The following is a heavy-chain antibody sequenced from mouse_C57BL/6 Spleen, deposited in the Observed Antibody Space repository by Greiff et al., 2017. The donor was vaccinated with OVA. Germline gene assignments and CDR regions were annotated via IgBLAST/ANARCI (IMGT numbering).Heavy chain of an antibody. CDR3: ARDYGSSSPYYYGY. D-gene: IGHD1-1*01. Sequence: VQLLESGGDLVKPGGSLQLSCAASGFTFSSYGMSWVRQTPDKRLEWVATISSGGSYTYYPDSVKGRFTISRDNAKNTLYLQMSSLKSEDTAMYYCARDYGSSSPYYYGYWGQGTTRTVSS. CDR1: GFTFSSYG. V-gene: IGHV5-6*01. J-gene: IGHJ2*01. CDR2: ISSGGSYT.